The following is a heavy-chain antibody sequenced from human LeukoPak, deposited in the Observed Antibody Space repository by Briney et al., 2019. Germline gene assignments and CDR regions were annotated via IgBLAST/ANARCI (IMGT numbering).Heavy chain of an antibody. V-gene: IGHV4-59*01. D-gene: IGHD2-2*02. Sequence: PSETLSLTCTVSGGSISSYYWSWIRQPPGKGLEWIGYIYYSGSTNYNPSLKSRVTISVDTSKNQFSLKLSSVTAADTAVYYCARYCSSTSRYIGRSRAFDIWGQGTMVTVSS. CDR1: GGSISSYY. J-gene: IGHJ3*02. CDR3: ARYCSSTSRYIGRSRAFDI. CDR2: IYYSGST.